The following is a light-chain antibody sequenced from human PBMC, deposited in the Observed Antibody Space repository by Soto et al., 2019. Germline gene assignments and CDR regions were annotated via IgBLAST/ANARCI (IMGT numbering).Light chain of an antibody. CDR1: QSVSSY. CDR2: DAS. J-gene: IGKJ1*01. V-gene: IGKV3-11*01. CDR3: HKRYSARWT. Sequence: EIVLTQSPGTLSLSPGERATLSCRASQSVSSYLAWFQQKPGQAPRLLIYDASNRATGIPARFSGSGSGTDFTLTISSLQPEDCATYYCHKRYSARWTFGEGTKVDIK.